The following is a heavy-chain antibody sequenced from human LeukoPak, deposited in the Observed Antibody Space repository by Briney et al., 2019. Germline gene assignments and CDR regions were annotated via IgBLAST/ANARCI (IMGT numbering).Heavy chain of an antibody. Sequence: SETLSLTCSFSGYSITNGYYWGWIPQPPGKGWEGIGRLFQSGNNHYNPSLGSRVYMSVDTSQNHFSLNLNQVNAGDTGVYYCARVGAKTDGKQWFDPWGQGTLVTVSS. D-gene: IGHD3-10*01. V-gene: IGHV4-38-2*02. J-gene: IGHJ5*02. CDR3: ARVGAKTDGKQWFDP. CDR1: GYSITNGYY. CDR2: LFQSGNN.